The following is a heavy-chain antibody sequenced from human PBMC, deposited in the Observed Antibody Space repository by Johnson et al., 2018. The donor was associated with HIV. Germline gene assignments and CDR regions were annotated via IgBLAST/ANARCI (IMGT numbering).Heavy chain of an antibody. CDR1: GFTFSSYD. D-gene: IGHD3-22*01. Sequence: VQLVESGGGLVQPGGSLRLSCTASGFTFSSYDMHWVRQAPGKGLEWVANIKQDGSEKYYVDYVKGRFPISRDNAKNSLYLQMNSLRAEDTAVYYCARRFWDSSGPGAFDIWGQGTMVTVSS. CDR3: ARRFWDSSGPGAFDI. CDR2: IKQDGSEK. V-gene: IGHV3-7*01. J-gene: IGHJ3*02.